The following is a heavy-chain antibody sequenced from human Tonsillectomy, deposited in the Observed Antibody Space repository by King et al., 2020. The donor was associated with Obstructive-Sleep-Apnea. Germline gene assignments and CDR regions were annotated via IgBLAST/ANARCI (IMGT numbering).Heavy chain of an antibody. J-gene: IGHJ2*01. CDR1: GFTFDDYA. V-gene: IGHV3-9*01. D-gene: IGHD6-19*01. CDR2: ISWHGNSI. CDR3: AKAPTSGGNWNFDL. Sequence: VQLVESGGGLVQPGRSLRLSCAASGFTFDDYAMHWVRQAPGKGLEWVSGISWHGNSIGYADSVKGRFTISRDNAKNSLYLQMNSPRTEDTAFYYCAKAPTSGGNWNFDLWGRGTLVTVSS.